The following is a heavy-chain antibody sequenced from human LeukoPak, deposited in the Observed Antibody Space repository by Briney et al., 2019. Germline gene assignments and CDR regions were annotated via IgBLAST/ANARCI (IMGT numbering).Heavy chain of an antibody. CDR3: ACTGIAAAGDY. V-gene: IGHV4-59*01. Sequence: SETLSLTCTVSGGSISSYYWSWIRQPPGKGLEWIGYIYYSGSTNYNPSLKSRVTISVDTSKNQFSLKLSSVTAADTAVYYCACTGIAAAGDYWGQGTLVTVSS. D-gene: IGHD6-13*01. CDR2: IYYSGST. CDR1: GGSISSYY. J-gene: IGHJ4*02.